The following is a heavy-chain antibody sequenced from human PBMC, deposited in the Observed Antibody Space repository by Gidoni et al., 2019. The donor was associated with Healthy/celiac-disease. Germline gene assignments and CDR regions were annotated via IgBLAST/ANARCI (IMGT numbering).Heavy chain of an antibody. CDR1: GGSISSYS. CDR3: ARGAVTTLFDY. D-gene: IGHD4-17*01. V-gene: IGHV4-59*01. Sequence: QVQLQESGPGLVKPSETLSLTCTVSGGSISSYSWSWIRQPPGKGLEWIGYIYYSGSTNYNPSLKSRVTISVDTSKNQFSLKLSSVTAADTAVYYCARGAVTTLFDYWGQGTLVTVYS. J-gene: IGHJ4*02. CDR2: IYYSGST.